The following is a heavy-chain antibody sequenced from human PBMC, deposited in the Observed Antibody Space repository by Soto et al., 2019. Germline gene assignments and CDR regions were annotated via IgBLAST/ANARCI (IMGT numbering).Heavy chain of an antibody. CDR3: ASEIRGDGLDDAFDI. Sequence: SETLSLTCAVYGGSFSGYYWSWIRQPPGKGLEWIREINHSGSTNYNPSLKSRVTISVDTSKNQFSLKLSSVTAADTAVYYCASEIRGDGLDDAFDIWGQGTMVTVSS. CDR1: GGSFSGYY. V-gene: IGHV4-34*01. CDR2: INHSGST. J-gene: IGHJ3*02. D-gene: IGHD3-10*01.